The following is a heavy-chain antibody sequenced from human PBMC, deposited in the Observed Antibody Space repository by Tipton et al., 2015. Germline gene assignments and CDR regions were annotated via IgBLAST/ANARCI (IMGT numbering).Heavy chain of an antibody. V-gene: IGHV4-39*01. D-gene: IGHD2-15*01. Sequence: LRLSCTVSGGSITTSDFYWGWIRQTPGKGLEWIGTVYYSGSTFYNPSLESRVTMSVDTSKNQFSLKLSSVTAADTAVYYCARLPFVGGTCDDAFETWGQGTMVTVSS. CDR3: ARLPFVGGTCDDAFET. CDR1: GGSITTSDFY. J-gene: IGHJ3*02. CDR2: VYYSGST.